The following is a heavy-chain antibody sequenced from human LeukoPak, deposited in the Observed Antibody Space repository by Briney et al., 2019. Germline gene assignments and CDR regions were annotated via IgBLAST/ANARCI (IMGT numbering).Heavy chain of an antibody. V-gene: IGHV3-30*18. Sequence: PGRSLRLSCAASGFTFSSYGMHWVRQAPGKGLEWVAVISYDGSNKYYADSVKGRFTISRDNSKNTLYLRMNSLRAEDTAVYYCAKDASMVRGVIFYYFDYWGQGTLVTVSS. CDR3: AKDASMVRGVIFYYFDY. J-gene: IGHJ4*02. CDR1: GFTFSSYG. D-gene: IGHD3-10*01. CDR2: ISYDGSNK.